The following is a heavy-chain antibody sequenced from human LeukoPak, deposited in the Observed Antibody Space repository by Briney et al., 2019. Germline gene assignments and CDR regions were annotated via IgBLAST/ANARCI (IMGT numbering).Heavy chain of an antibody. Sequence: GGSLRLSCAASGFTFSSYAMHWVRQAPGKGLEWVAVISYDGSNKYYADSVKGRFTISRDNSKNTLYLQVNSLRAEDTAVYYCARGSYCSGGSCYSAYWGQGTLVTVSS. V-gene: IGHV3-30-3*01. J-gene: IGHJ4*02. CDR1: GFTFSSYA. CDR3: ARGSYCSGGSCYSAY. D-gene: IGHD2-15*01. CDR2: ISYDGSNK.